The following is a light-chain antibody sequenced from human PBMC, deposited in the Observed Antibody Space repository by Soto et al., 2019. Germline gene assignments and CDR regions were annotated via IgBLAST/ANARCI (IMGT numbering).Light chain of an antibody. J-gene: IGKJ1*01. CDR1: QSVDSRY. Sequence: EIVLTQSPGTLSLAPGERATLSCRAIQSVDSRYFTWYQHKSGQAPRLLLFGASSRATGIPDRFSGSGSGTGFTLSISRLEPEDFAVYYCQHYDASQWTFGQGTKVDI. CDR2: GAS. CDR3: QHYDASQWT. V-gene: IGKV3-20*01.